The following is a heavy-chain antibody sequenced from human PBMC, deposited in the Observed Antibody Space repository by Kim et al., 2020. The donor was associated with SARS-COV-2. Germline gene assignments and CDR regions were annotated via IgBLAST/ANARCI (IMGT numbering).Heavy chain of an antibody. D-gene: IGHD3-22*01. CDR2: ISGDGGST. Sequence: GGSLRLFCAASGFTFDDYAMHWVRQAPGKGLEWVSLISGDGGSTYYADSVKGRFTISRDNSKNSLYLQMNSLRTEDTALYYCAKGSSGDSSGYMGGDAFDIWGERTTVTVSS. V-gene: IGHV3-43*02. CDR1: GFTFDDYA. J-gene: IGHJ3*02. CDR3: AKGSSGDSSGYMGGDAFDI.